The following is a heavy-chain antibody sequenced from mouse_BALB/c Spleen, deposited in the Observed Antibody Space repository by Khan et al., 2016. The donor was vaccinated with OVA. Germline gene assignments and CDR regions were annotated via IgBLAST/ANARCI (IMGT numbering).Heavy chain of an antibody. CDR3: ARGGAAVDRNDGGAMDY. V-gene: IGHV9-4*02. J-gene: IGHJ4*01. CDR2: INTHSGVP. CDR1: GYTFTTAG. Sequence: QIQLLQSGPELKKPGETVRISCKASGYTFTTAGMQWVQKMPGKGLKWIGWINTHSGVPKYAEDFKGRFAFSLDTSASIAYLQITNLTYEDTATFCCARGGAAVDRNDGGAMDYWGQGTSVTVAS. D-gene: IGHD2-12*01.